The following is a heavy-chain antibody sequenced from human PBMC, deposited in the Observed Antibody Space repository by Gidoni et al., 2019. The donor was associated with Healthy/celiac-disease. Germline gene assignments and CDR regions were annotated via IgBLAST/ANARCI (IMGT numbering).Heavy chain of an antibody. CDR2: ISWNSGSI. J-gene: IGHJ4*02. D-gene: IGHD1-26*01. CDR1: GFTFDVYA. CDR3: AKDGVGVGATTYTLDY. Sequence: EVQLVESGGGLVQPGRSLRLSCAASGFTFDVYAMHWVRQAPGKGLGWVSGISWNSGSIGYADSVKGRFTISRDNAKNSLYLQMNSLRAEDTALYYCAKDGVGVGATTYTLDYWGQGTLVTVSS. V-gene: IGHV3-9*01.